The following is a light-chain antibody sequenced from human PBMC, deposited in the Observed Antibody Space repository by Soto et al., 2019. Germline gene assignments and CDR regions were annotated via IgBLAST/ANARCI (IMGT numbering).Light chain of an antibody. Sequence: EIVLTQSPATLSLSPGERATLSCRASQSVSSYVAWYQQQPGQTPRLLIYDASNRATGIPARFSGSGSGTDFTLTISSLEHEDFAVYYCQERSNWPLLTFGPGTKVDIK. J-gene: IGKJ3*01. CDR3: QERSNWPLLT. V-gene: IGKV3-11*01. CDR2: DAS. CDR1: QSVSSY.